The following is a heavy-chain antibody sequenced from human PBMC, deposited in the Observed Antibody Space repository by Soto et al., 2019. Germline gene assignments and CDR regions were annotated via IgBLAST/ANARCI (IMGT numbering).Heavy chain of an antibody. CDR1: GFTFSSYA. CDR3: AKVKGKIFLGGDFDY. D-gene: IGHD3-3*01. Sequence: EVQLLESGGGLVQPGGSLRLSCAASGFTFSSYAMSWVRQAPGKGLEWVSAISGSGGSTYYADSVKGRFTISRDNSKITLYLQMNSLRAEDTAVYYCAKVKGKIFLGGDFDYWCQGTLVTVSS. CDR2: ISGSGGST. J-gene: IGHJ4*02. V-gene: IGHV3-23*01.